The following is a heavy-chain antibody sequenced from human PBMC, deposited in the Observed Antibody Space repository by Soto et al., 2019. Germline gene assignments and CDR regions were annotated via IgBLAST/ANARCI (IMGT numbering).Heavy chain of an antibody. Sequence: GASVKVSCKASGYTFTNYGISWVRQAPGQGLEWMGWISGYNGNTNYAQKFQDRVTLATDTSTGTAYMYIRSLRSDDTAVYYCAKDARSGSDTWGQGTLVTVSS. D-gene: IGHD6-25*01. V-gene: IGHV1-18*04. J-gene: IGHJ5*02. CDR3: AKDARSGSDT. CDR2: ISGYNGNT. CDR1: GYTFTNYG.